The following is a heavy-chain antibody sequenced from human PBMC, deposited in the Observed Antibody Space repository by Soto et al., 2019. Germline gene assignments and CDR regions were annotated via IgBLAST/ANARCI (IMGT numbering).Heavy chain of an antibody. CDR3: ARPSPCSSWKNWFDP. Sequence: PSETLSLTCTVSSRSISSSSYYWGWLRQPPGKGREWIGRIYYSGSTYYNPSLKCRVTISVDTSKNQFSLKLSSVTAADTAVYYCARPSPCSSWKNWFDPWGQGTLVTVPS. CDR1: SRSISSSSYY. V-gene: IGHV4-39*01. J-gene: IGHJ5*02. D-gene: IGHD6-13*01. CDR2: IYYSGST.